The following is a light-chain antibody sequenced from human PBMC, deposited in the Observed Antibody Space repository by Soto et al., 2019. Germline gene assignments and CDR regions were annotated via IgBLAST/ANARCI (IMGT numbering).Light chain of an antibody. J-gene: IGKJ1*01. CDR2: AAS. CDR3: HQYNNWPRT. V-gene: IGKV1-39*01. CDR1: QSISSY. Sequence: DIQMTQSPSSLSASVGDRVTITCRASQSISSYLNWYQQKPGKAPKLLIYAASSLQSGIPARFSGSGSGTEFTLTISSLQSEDFAVYYCHQYNNWPRTFGRGTKVEIK.